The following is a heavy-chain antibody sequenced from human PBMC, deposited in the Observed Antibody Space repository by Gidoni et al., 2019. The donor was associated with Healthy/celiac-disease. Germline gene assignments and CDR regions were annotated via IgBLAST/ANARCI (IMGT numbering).Heavy chain of an antibody. CDR1: GHTFISSA. V-gene: IGHV1-69*04. CDR2: IIPILGIA. J-gene: IGHJ4*02. D-gene: IGHD2-15*01. Sequence: QVQLVQSGAEVTKPGSSVKVSCKSSGHTFISSAISWVRQAPGQGLEWMGRIIPILGIANDAQKFQGRVTITADKSTSTAYMELSSLRSEDTAVYYCARAGVCSGGSCYPAYWGQGTLVTVSS. CDR3: ARAGVCSGGSCYPAY.